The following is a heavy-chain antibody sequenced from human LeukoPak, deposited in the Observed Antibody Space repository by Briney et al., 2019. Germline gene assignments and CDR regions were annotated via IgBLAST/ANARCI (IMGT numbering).Heavy chain of an antibody. V-gene: IGHV5-10-1*01. D-gene: IGHD3-22*01. J-gene: IGHJ5*02. CDR3: ARHSSVLNSFDP. CDR1: AYSFSNYW. CDR2: IDPGVSQT. Sequence: GESLRISCTGSAYSFSNYWISWVRQMPGKGLEWMGRIDPGVSQTNYSPSFQGHVTISADKSISTAYLQWSSPKASDTAMYYCARHSSVLNSFDPWGQGTLVTVSS.